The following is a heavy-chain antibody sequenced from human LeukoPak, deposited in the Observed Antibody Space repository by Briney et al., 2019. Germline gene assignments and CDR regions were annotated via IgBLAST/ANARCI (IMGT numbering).Heavy chain of an antibody. Sequence: SETLSLTCTVSGGAITGYYWSWIRQPPGKGLEWIGYIYYSGSTNYNPSLKSRVTMSVDTSKKQFSLKLSSVTAADTAVYYCARGRLPHDYGTLFDYWGQGTLVTVSS. CDR2: IYYSGST. V-gene: IGHV4-59*01. J-gene: IGHJ4*02. CDR1: GGAITGYY. D-gene: IGHD4-17*01. CDR3: ARGRLPHDYGTLFDY.